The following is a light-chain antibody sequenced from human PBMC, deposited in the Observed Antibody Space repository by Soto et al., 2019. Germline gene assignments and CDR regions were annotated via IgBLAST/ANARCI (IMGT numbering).Light chain of an antibody. CDR2: EFS. CDR3: TSYTTSRIWV. V-gene: IGLV2-14*01. CDR1: SGDVGHYNY. J-gene: IGLJ3*02. Sequence: QSALTQPASVSGSPGQSITISCTGSSGDVGHYNYVSWYQQHPGKAPKLMIYEFSNRPSGVSNRFSGSKSGNTASLIISGLQAEDEADYYCTSYTTSRIWVFGGGTKLTVL.